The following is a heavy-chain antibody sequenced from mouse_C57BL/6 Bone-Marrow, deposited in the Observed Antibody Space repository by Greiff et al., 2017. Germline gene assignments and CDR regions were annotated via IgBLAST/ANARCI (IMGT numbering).Heavy chain of an antibody. J-gene: IGHJ3*01. CDR3: AIYYGNYWLAY. CDR2: ILPGSGST. D-gene: IGHD2-1*01. CDR1: GYTFTGYW. V-gene: IGHV1-9*01. Sequence: QVQLQQSGAELMKPGASVTLSCKATGYTFTGYWLEWVKQRPGHGLEWIGEILPGSGSTNYNEKFKGKATFTADTSSNTADMQLSSLTTEDSAIYYCAIYYGNYWLAYGGQGTLVTVSA.